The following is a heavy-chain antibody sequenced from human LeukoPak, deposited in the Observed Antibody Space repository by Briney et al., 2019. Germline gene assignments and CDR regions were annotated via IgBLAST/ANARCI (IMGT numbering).Heavy chain of an antibody. J-gene: IGHJ5*02. V-gene: IGHV4-34*01. Sequence: SETLSLTCAVYGGSFSGYYWSWIRQPPGKGLEWIGEINHSGSTNYNPSLKSRVTISVDTSKNQFSLKLSSVTAADTAVYYCARGGVSDWFDPWGHGTLVTVSS. D-gene: IGHD2-8*01. CDR3: ARGGVSDWFDP. CDR1: GGSFSGYY. CDR2: INHSGST.